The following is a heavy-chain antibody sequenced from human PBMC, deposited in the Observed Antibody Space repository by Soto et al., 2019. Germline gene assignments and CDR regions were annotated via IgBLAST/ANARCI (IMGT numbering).Heavy chain of an antibody. CDR3: ARDRSPGIRFLEWLSPRLTYYYGMDV. CDR1: GYTFTSYY. J-gene: IGHJ6*02. Sequence: ASVKVSCKASGYTFTSYYMHWVRQAPGQGLEWMGIINPSGGSTSYAQKFQGRVTMTRDTSTSTVYMELCSLRSEDTAVYYCARDRSPGIRFLEWLSPRLTYYYGMDVWGQGTTVTVSS. CDR2: INPSGGST. V-gene: IGHV1-46*01. D-gene: IGHD3-3*01.